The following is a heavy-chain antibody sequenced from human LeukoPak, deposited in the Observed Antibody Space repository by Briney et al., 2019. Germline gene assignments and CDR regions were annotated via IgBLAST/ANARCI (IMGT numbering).Heavy chain of an antibody. CDR1: GYTFTVYY. Sequence: ASVKVSCKASGYTFTVYYMHWVRQAPGQGLEWMGWINPNSGGTNYAQKFQGRVTMTRDTSISTAYMELSRLRSDDTAVYYCARGRYDSSGYNNWFDPWGQGTPVTVSS. CDR3: ARGRYDSSGYNNWFDP. J-gene: IGHJ5*02. V-gene: IGHV1-2*02. CDR2: INPNSGGT. D-gene: IGHD3-22*01.